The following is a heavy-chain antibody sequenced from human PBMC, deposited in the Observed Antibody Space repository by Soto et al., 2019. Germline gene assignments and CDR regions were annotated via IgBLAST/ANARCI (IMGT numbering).Heavy chain of an antibody. D-gene: IGHD2-2*01. CDR1: GFTFSSYA. V-gene: IGHV3-30-3*01. J-gene: IGHJ6*02. CDR3: ARDYGVPAATHYYYGMDV. Sequence: GGSLRLSCAASGFTFSSYAMHWVRQAPGKGLEWVAVISYDGSNKYYADSVKGRFTISRDNSKNTLYLQMNSLRAEDTAAYYCARDYGVPAATHYYYGMDVWGQGTTVTVSS. CDR2: ISYDGSNK.